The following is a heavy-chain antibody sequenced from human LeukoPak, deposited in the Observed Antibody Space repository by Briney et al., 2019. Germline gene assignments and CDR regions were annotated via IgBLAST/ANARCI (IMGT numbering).Heavy chain of an antibody. D-gene: IGHD6-19*01. CDR1: GFTFSSYC. CDR2: IWYDGSNK. V-gene: IGHV3-33*01. CDR3: ATAVASSSGWYADY. J-gene: IGHJ4*02. Sequence: GGSLRLSCAASGFTFSSYCMHWVRQAPGKGLEWVAVIWYDGSNKYYADSVKGRFTVSRDNPKNTLYLQMNSLRAEDTAVYYCATAVASSSGWYADYWGQGTLVTVSS.